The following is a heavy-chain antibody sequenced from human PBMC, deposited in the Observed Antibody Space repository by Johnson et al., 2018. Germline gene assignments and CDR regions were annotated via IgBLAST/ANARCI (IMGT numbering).Heavy chain of an antibody. Sequence: VQLVESGGGVVQPGGSLRLSCAASGFTFSSYGMHWVRQAPGKGLDWVAVIWYDGSNKYYADSVKGRFTISRDNSKNTLYLQMNSLRAEETAVYYCTRGEYSESNGMDVWGQGTTVTVSS. CDR3: TRGEYSESNGMDV. CDR2: IWYDGSNK. J-gene: IGHJ6*02. D-gene: IGHD4-11*01. V-gene: IGHV3-33*01. CDR1: GFTFSSYG.